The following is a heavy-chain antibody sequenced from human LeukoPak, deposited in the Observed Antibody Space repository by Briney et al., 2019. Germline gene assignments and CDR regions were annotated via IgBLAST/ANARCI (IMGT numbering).Heavy chain of an antibody. D-gene: IGHD4-23*01. CDR1: GFTFSIYS. Sequence: PGGSLRLSCAASGFTFSIYSVTWVRQAPGKGLEWVASISSTSSYIYYADSVRGRFTISRDNAQYLAYLQMNSLRAEDTAVYYCAKEHGGMSDYWGQGTLVAVSS. V-gene: IGHV3-21*06. CDR3: AKEHGGMSDY. J-gene: IGHJ4*02. CDR2: ISSTSSYI.